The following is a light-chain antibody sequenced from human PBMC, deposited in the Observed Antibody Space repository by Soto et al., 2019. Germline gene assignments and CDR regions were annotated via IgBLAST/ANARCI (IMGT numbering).Light chain of an antibody. V-gene: IGLV1-44*01. CDR2: SDN. J-gene: IGLJ2*01. Sequence: QPVLTQPPSASGTPGQRVTISCSGSSPNIGSKTVKWYQQIPGTAPKLLIYSDNQRPSGVPDRFSGPKSGTSASLAISGLQSEDEADYYCSAWDDSLNGVVFGGGTKLTVL. CDR3: SAWDDSLNGVV. CDR1: SPNIGSKT.